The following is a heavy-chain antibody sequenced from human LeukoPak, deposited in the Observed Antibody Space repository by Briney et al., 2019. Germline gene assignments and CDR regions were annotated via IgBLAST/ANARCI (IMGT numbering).Heavy chain of an antibody. D-gene: IGHD3-10*01. CDR2: IHDTGST. CDR3: ARGRSGGDWFDP. CDR1: GGSIGSYY. V-gene: IGHV4-59*01. J-gene: IGHJ5*02. Sequence: PSETLSLTCTVSGGSIGSYYWSWIRQPPGKGLEWIGYIHDTGSTKYNPSLTSRVTISVDTSRNHLSLKLTSVTAADTAVYYCARGRSGGDWFDPWGQGTLVTVSS.